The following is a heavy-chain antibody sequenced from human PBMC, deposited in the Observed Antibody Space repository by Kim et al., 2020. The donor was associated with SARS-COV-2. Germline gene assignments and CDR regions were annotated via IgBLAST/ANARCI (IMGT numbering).Heavy chain of an antibody. Sequence: SPSFQGHVTISADKSISTAYLQWSSLKASDTAMYYCAAANDILTGYPMDVWGQGTTVTVSS. V-gene: IGHV5-10-1*01. D-gene: IGHD3-9*01. CDR3: AAANDILTGYPMDV. J-gene: IGHJ6*02.